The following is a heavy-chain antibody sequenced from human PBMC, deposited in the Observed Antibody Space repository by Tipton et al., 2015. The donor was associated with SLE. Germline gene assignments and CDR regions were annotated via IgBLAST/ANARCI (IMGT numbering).Heavy chain of an antibody. D-gene: IGHD6-19*01. Sequence: TLSLTCTVSGGSISSGSYYWSWIRQPPGKGLEWIGNIHYSGSTSHNPSLKTRFTISVDTSKNQFSLRLTSVTAADTAVYYCARDRVVQWLEEGGAYFDYWGQGTRVLVSP. V-gene: IGHV4-61*01. J-gene: IGHJ4*02. CDR3: ARDRVVQWLEEGGAYFDY. CDR1: GGSISSGSYY. CDR2: IHYSGST.